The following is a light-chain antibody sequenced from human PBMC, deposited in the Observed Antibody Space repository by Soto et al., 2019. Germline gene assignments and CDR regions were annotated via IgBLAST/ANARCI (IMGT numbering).Light chain of an antibody. CDR2: LEGSGSY. J-gene: IGLJ3*02. Sequence: QPVLTQSSSASASLGSSVKLTCTLSSGHNNHIIAWHQQQPGKAPRYLMKLEGSGSYNKGSGVPDRFSGSSSGADRYLTISNLQSEDEADYYCETLDSNTRVFGGGTKLTVL. CDR1: SGHNNHI. CDR3: ETLDSNTRV. V-gene: IGLV4-60*03.